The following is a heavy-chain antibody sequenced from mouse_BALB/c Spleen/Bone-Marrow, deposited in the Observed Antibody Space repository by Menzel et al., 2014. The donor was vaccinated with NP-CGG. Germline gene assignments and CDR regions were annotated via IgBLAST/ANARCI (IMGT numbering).Heavy chain of an antibody. V-gene: IGHV10-1*02. Sequence: EVKLMESGGGLVQPKGSLKLSCAASGFTFNTYAMNWARQAPGKGLEWVARIRSKSNNYATYYADSVKDRFTISRDDSQSMLYLQMNNLKTEDTAMYYCVYGYAMDYWGQGTSVTVSS. CDR2: IRSKSNNYAT. J-gene: IGHJ4*01. CDR3: VYGYAMDY. D-gene: IGHD2-2*01. CDR1: GFTFNTYA.